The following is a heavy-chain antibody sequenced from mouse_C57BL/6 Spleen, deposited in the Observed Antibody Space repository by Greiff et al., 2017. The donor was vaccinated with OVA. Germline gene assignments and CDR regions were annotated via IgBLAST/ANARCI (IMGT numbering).Heavy chain of an antibody. CDR2: IYPGDGDT. V-gene: IGHV1-82*01. J-gene: IGHJ1*03. Sequence: QVQLQQSGPELVKPGASVKISCKASGYAFSSSWMNWVKQRPGKGLEWIGRIYPGDGDTNYNGKFKGKATLTADKSSSTAYMQLSSLTSEDSAVYFCAIIYYYDWYFDVWGTGTTVTVSS. D-gene: IGHD1-1*01. CDR1: GYAFSSSW. CDR3: AIIYYYDWYFDV.